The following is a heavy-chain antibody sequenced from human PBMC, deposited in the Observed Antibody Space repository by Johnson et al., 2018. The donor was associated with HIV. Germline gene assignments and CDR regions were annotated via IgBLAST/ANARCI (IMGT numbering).Heavy chain of an antibody. Sequence: VQLVESGGGVVQPGRSLRLSCAASGFTFSNYGMHWVRQAPGKGLEWVAVIWYDGSNKYYADSVKGRFTISRDNSKNTLYMPMNSRRAGDTAVYYWAKDRGDGVAARRRSGFDIWGEGTMVTVSS. V-gene: IGHV3-33*06. D-gene: IGHD6-6*01. CDR1: GFTFSNYG. CDR2: IWYDGSNK. J-gene: IGHJ3*02. CDR3: AKDRGDGVAARRRSGFDI.